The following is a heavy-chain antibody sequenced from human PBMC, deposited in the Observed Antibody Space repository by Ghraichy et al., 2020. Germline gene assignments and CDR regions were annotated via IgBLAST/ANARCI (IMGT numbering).Heavy chain of an antibody. V-gene: IGHV3-48*03. CDR2: ISSSGGTI. CDR1: GFTFSSYE. D-gene: IGHD1-26*01. CDR3: ARDQREGGKTFDY. Sequence: GGSLRLSCAASGFTFSSYEMNWVRQAPGKGLEWVSYISSSGGTIYYADSVKGRFTISRDNAKNSLYLQMNSLRAEDTAVYYCARDQREGGKTFDYWGQGTLVTVSS. J-gene: IGHJ4*02.